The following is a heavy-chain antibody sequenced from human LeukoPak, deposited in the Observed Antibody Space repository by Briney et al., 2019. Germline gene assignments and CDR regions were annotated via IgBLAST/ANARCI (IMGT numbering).Heavy chain of an antibody. Sequence: SETLSLTCTVSGGSISSSSYYRGWIRQPPGKGLEWIGSIYYSGSTYYNPSLKSRVTISVDTPKNQFSLKLSSVTAADTAVYYCARDHACSNGVCSYFDYWGQGTLVTVSS. J-gene: IGHJ4*02. CDR1: GGSISSSSYY. CDR2: IYYSGST. V-gene: IGHV4-39*07. CDR3: ARDHACSNGVCSYFDY. D-gene: IGHD2-8*01.